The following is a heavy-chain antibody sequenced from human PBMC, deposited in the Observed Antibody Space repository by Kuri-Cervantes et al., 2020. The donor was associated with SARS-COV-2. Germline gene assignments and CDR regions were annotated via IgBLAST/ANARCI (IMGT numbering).Heavy chain of an antibody. D-gene: IGHD3-9*01. Sequence: ASVKVSCKASGYTFTSYGISWVRQAPGQGLEWMGWISAYNGNTNYAQKFQGRVTITTDESTSTAYMELSSLRSEDTAVYYCARDRRYDILTGYSSYYYYYMDVWGKGTTVTVSS. V-gene: IGHV1-18*01. CDR3: ARDRRYDILTGYSSYYYYYMDV. CDR1: GYTFTSYG. J-gene: IGHJ6*03. CDR2: ISAYNGNT.